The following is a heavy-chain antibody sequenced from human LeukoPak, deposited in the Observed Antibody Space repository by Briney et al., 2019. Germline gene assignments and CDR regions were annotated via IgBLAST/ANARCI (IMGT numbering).Heavy chain of an antibody. J-gene: IGHJ3*02. CDR2: ISGSGGSP. CDR3: AKDPTCHRREGAFDI. CDR1: GFTFSSYA. Sequence: PGGSLRLSGAASGFTFSSYAMSWVRQAPGKGLEWVSAISGSGGSPYYADSVKARFTISRDNSKNTLYLQMNSLRAEHTAVYYCAKDPTCHRREGAFDIWGQGTMVTVSS. V-gene: IGHV3-23*01.